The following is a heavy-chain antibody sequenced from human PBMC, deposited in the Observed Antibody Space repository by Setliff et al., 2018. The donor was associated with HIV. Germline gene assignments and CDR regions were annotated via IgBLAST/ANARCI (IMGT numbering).Heavy chain of an antibody. J-gene: IGHJ4*02. CDR3: ARDSPGCSGGSCRDY. V-gene: IGHV4-30-4*08. CDR2: IYYSGST. CDR1: GGSTDSGSYY. Sequence: PSETLSLTCTVSGGSTDSGSYYWAWIRQPPGKGLEWIGYIYYSGSTYYNPSLKSRVTITVDTSKNQFSLKLSSVTAADTAVYYCARDSPGCSGGSCRDYWGQGTLVTVSS. D-gene: IGHD2-15*01.